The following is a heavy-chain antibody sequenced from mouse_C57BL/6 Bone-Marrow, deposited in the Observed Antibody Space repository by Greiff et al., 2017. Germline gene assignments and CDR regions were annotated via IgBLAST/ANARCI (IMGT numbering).Heavy chain of an antibody. CDR1: GFTFSDYG. D-gene: IGHD1-1*01. J-gene: IGHJ4*01. CDR3: ARPGFYGSPYYSAMDY. Sequence: EVKLVESGGGLVKPGGSLKLSCAASGFTFSDYGMHWVRQAPEKGLEWVAYISSGSSTTYYADTVKGRFTISIDNAKTTLFLQMTSLRSEDTAMYYCARPGFYGSPYYSAMDYWGQGTSVTVSS. V-gene: IGHV5-17*01. CDR2: ISSGSSTT.